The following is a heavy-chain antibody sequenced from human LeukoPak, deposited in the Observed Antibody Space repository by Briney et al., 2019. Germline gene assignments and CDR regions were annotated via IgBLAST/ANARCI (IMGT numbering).Heavy chain of an antibody. V-gene: IGHV1-2*02. Sequence: GASVKVSCKASGYTFTDYYIHWVRQAPGQGLEWMGWINPNSGATNYAQKFQGRVTMTRDTSINTAYMELSRLRSDDTAVYYCARDQDDILTGYRPPFNYWGQGTLVTVSS. D-gene: IGHD3-9*01. CDR3: ARDQDDILTGYRPPFNY. CDR1: GYTFTDYY. CDR2: INPNSGAT. J-gene: IGHJ4*02.